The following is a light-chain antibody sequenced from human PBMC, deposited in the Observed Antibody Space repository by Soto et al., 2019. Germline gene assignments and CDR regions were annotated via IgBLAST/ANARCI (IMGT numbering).Light chain of an antibody. CDR1: QTIINW. CDR3: QQYHTYWWT. J-gene: IGKJ1*01. Sequence: DIQMPQSPSTLSASVGASVTITCRASQTIINWLAWYQQKPGKAPKLLIYKASTLEGEVPSRFSGSGSETEFTLTINSLQPDDSATYYCQQYHTYWWTFGQGTKVDI. CDR2: KAS. V-gene: IGKV1-5*03.